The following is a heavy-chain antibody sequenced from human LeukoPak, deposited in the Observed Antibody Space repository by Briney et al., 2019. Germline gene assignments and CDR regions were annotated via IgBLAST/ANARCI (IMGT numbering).Heavy chain of an antibody. D-gene: IGHD2-2*01. Sequence: SETLSLTCAVYGGSFSGYYWSWIRQPPAKGLEWIGEINHSGSTNYNPPLKSRVTISVDTSKNQFSLKLSSVTAADTAVYYCAREVVVVPDPYYYYMDVWGKGTTVTVSS. CDR1: GGSFSGYY. V-gene: IGHV4-34*01. CDR2: INHSGST. J-gene: IGHJ6*03. CDR3: AREVVVVPDPYYYYMDV.